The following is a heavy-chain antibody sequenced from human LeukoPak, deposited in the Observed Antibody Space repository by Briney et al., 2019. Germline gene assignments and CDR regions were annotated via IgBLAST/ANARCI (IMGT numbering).Heavy chain of an antibody. J-gene: IGHJ3*02. V-gene: IGHV4-39*01. Sequence: SETLSLTCTVSGGSISSTSYYWGWIRQPPGKGLQGIGTIYYRGSTYYNPSLKSRVTISVDTSKNHFTLKLSSVTAADTAVNSCARHDRSGPYNAFYIWGQGTMVTVSS. CDR3: ARHDRSGPYNAFYI. CDR1: GGSISSTSYY. D-gene: IGHD3-22*01. CDR2: IYYRGST.